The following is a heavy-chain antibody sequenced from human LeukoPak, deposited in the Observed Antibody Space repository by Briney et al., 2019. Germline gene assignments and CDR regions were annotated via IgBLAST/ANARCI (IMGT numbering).Heavy chain of an antibody. J-gene: IGHJ3*02. V-gene: IGHV6-1*01. Sequence: SQTLSLTCAISGDSVSSNSAAWNWIRQSPSRGLEWLGRTYCRSQCFSDYAVSVKSRITINPDTSKNQFSLQLNSVTPEDTAVYYCASIKRGIVGGSDAFDIWGQGTMFTVPS. CDR2: TYCRSQCFS. D-gene: IGHD1-26*01. CDR1: GDSVSSNSAA. CDR3: ASIKRGIVGGSDAFDI.